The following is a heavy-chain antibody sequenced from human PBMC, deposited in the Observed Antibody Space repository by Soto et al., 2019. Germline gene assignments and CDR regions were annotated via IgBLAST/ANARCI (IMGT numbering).Heavy chain of an antibody. CDR1: GFTFSDYY. CDR3: ARHSSGWYSDHY. D-gene: IGHD6-19*01. J-gene: IGHJ4*02. Sequence: GGSLRLSCAASGFTFSDYYISWMRQAPGKGLEWVSYISSSSSYTNYADSVKGRFTISRDNAKNSLYLQMNSLRAEDTAVYYCARHSSGWYSDHYWGQGTLVTVSS. V-gene: IGHV3-11*06. CDR2: ISSSSSYT.